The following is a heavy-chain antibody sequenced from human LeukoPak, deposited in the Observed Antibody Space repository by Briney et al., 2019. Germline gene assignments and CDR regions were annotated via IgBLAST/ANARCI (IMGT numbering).Heavy chain of an antibody. V-gene: IGHV1-69*04. CDR1: EGTFSTYA. Sequence: GASVSVSYTASEGTFSTYAISWVRQAPGQRLEWMGRIIPILGIANYAQKLQGRVTITADKSTSTAYMELRSLRSEDTAVYYCARDLGGDGYNFGGQGTLVTVSS. CDR2: IIPILGIA. J-gene: IGHJ4*02. D-gene: IGHD5-24*01. CDR3: ARDLGGDGYNF.